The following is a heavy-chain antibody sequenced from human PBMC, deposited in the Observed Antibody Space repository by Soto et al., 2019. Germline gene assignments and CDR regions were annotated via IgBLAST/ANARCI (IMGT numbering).Heavy chain of an antibody. V-gene: IGHV5-51*01. CDR1: GKAFTSFW. CDR2: IYPGDSDT. Sequence: PGESLKISCKRSGKAFTSFWVVWLRQMPGRGLEWMGNIYPGDSDTRYTPPFQGQVTISADKSTNTAYLQWHSLQASDAALYYCAKQDDRGALDIWGQATKVTVSS. J-gene: IGHJ6*02. CDR3: AKQDDRGALDI. D-gene: IGHD1-26*01.